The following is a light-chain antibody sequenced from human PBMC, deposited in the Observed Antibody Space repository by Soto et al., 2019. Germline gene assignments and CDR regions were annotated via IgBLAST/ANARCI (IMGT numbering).Light chain of an antibody. Sequence: QSALTQPASVSGSPGQSITISCTGTSSDVGGYNYVSWYQQHPGKAPKLMIYEVSNRPSGVSNRFSRSKSGNTASLTISGLQAEDEADYYCSSYPTSSTHGVLGGRTTLTVL. CDR3: SSYPTSSTHGV. V-gene: IGLV2-14*01. CDR2: EVS. J-gene: IGLJ3*02. CDR1: SSDVGGYNY.